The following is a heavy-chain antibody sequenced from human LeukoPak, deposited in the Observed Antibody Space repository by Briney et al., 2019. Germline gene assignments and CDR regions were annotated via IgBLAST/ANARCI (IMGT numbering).Heavy chain of an antibody. Sequence: GESLKISCKGSGYIFATYWIGWVRQMPGKGLEWMGIIYPGDSDTRYSPSFHGQVTLSADKSISTAFLQWSSLKASDTAIYYCARHLVADTIVIDSWGQGTLVTVSS. V-gene: IGHV5-51*01. J-gene: IGHJ4*02. CDR2: IYPGDSDT. CDR1: GYIFATYW. CDR3: ARHLVADTIVIDS. D-gene: IGHD2-2*01.